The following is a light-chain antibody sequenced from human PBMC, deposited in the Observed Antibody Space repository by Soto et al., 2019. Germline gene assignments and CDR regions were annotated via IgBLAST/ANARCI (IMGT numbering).Light chain of an antibody. V-gene: IGKV3D-20*02. Sequence: EIVLTQSPGTLSLSPGDRATLYCRASQSVSSSNLAWYQQKRGQSPRLLIYGASSRATRIPDRFSGSGSGPDFTLTISSLEPEDFAVYYCQQRSNWPPITFGQGTRLEIK. CDR1: QSVSSSN. CDR3: QQRSNWPPIT. J-gene: IGKJ5*01. CDR2: GAS.